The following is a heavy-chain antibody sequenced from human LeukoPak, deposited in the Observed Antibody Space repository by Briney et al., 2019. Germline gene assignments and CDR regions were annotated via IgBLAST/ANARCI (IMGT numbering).Heavy chain of an antibody. V-gene: IGHV3-33*01. D-gene: IGHD1-26*01. CDR3: ARSVGATTDWFDP. CDR2: IWYDGSNK. CDR1: GFPFSSYG. J-gene: IGHJ5*02. Sequence: GGSLSLSCAASGFPFSSYGMYWVRQAPGKGLEWVAVIWYDGSNKYYGDSVRGRFTISRDNSKNMLYLEMNSLRGEDTAVYYCARSVGATTDWFDPWGQGTQVIVSS.